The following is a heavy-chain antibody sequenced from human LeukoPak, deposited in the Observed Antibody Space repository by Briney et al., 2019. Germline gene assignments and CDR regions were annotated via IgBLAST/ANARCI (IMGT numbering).Heavy chain of an antibody. V-gene: IGHV3-11*01. CDR1: GFTFGDSY. J-gene: IGHJ4*02. CDR3: AKGLYYDFWSCYGVIDY. CDR2: ISSSGSTI. Sequence: GRCLTLSRAASGFTFGDSYMGWIRPAPGEGLEWVSYISSSGSTIYHAASVKGRFTISRDNSKNTLYPQMNSLRAEDTAAYYWAKGLYYDFWSCYGVIDYWGQGTLVTVSS. D-gene: IGHD3-3*01.